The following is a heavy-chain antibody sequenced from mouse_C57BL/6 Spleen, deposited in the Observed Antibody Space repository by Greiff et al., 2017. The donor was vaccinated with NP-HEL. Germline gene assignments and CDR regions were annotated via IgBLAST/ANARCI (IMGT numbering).Heavy chain of an antibody. V-gene: IGHV1-82*01. CDR1: GYAFSSSW. J-gene: IGHJ4*01. D-gene: IGHD2-5*01. CDR3: ARVYYSNYVGAMDY. Sequence: QVQLQQSGPELVKPGASVKISCKASGYAFSSSWMNWVKQRPGKGLEWIGRIYPGDGDTNYNGKFKGKATLTADKSSSTAYMQLSSLTSEDSAVYFCARVYYSNYVGAMDYWGQGTSVTVSS. CDR2: IYPGDGDT.